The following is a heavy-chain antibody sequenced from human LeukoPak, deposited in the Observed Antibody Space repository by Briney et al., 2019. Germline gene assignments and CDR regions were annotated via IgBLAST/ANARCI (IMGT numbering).Heavy chain of an antibody. J-gene: IGHJ4*02. V-gene: IGHV3-23*01. CDR2: ISGSGGST. CDR1: GFTFSSYA. CDR3: ALYYDYVWGSYRTLFDY. D-gene: IGHD3-16*02. Sequence: GGSLRLSCAASGFTFSSYAMSWVRQAPGKGLEWVSAISGSGGSTYYADSVKGRFTISRDNSKNTPYLQMNSLRAEDTAVYYCALYYDYVWGSYRTLFDYWGQGTLVTVSS.